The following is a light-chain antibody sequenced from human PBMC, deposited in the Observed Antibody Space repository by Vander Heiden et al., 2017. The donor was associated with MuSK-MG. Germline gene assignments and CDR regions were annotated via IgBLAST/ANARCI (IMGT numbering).Light chain of an antibody. Sequence: SYVLTQPPSGSVAPGKTARITCGGNTSGGKVVHGYQRKPGHAPVLLIYYDGDRPSWIPERFSGSNSGNTATLTISRVEAGDEADYYCQVWDSSSDHPGVFGGGTKLTVL. CDR2: YDG. V-gene: IGLV3-21*04. J-gene: IGLJ3*02. CDR3: QVWDSSSDHPGV. CDR1: TSGGKV.